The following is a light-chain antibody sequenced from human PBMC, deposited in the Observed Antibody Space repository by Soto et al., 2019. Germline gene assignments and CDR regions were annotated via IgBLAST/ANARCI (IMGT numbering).Light chain of an antibody. V-gene: IGLV4-69*01. Sequence: QLVLTQSPSASASLGASVKLTCTLSSGHSSHAIAWHQQQPEKGPRYLMKLNSDGTHSKGDGIPDRFSGSSSGAERYLTISSLQSEDEADYYCQTWGTGTVVFGGGTKLTVL. CDR2: LNSDGTH. J-gene: IGLJ2*01. CDR3: QTWGTGTVV. CDR1: SGHSSHA.